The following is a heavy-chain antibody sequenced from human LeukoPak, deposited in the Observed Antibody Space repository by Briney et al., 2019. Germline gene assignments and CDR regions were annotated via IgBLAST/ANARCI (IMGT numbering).Heavy chain of an antibody. V-gene: IGHV3-23*01. CDR1: GFTFSNYA. CDR3: AHQVPPNDEFFDH. J-gene: IGHJ5*02. Sequence: PGGSLRLSCVASGFTFSNYAMSWVRQAPGEGLEWLSGISNTGRATDYADSIKGRFTISRDNSKNTVFLQMNSLRAEDTAEYFCAHQVPPNDEFFDHWGQGTLVTVSS. CDR2: ISNTGRAT.